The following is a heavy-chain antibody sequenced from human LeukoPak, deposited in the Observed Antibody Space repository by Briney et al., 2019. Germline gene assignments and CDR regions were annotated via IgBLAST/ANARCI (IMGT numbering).Heavy chain of an antibody. V-gene: IGHV3-53*01. D-gene: IGHD3-3*01. Sequence: GGSLRLSCAASGFTVSSNYMSWVRQAPGTGLEWVSIIYDIGSTYYADSVKGRFTISRDNSKNTLYLQMNSLTAEDTAVYYCARDPRYSRSGYFDSWGHGTLVTVSS. CDR1: GFTVSSNY. J-gene: IGHJ4*01. CDR3: ARDPRYSRSGYFDS. CDR2: IYDIGST.